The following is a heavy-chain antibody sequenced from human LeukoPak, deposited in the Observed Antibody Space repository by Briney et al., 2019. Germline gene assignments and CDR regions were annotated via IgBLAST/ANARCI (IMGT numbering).Heavy chain of an antibody. CDR2: INQDGSGS. CDR3: ARADHHSIDY. Sequence: GGSLRLSCAASGFTFSWYWMSWVRQAPGKELQWVANINQDGSGSYYVDSVKGRFTISRDNAKNSLFLQLTTLRVDDTAVYYCARADHHSIDYWGQGTLVTVSS. CDR1: GFTFSWYW. J-gene: IGHJ4*02. V-gene: IGHV3-7*01.